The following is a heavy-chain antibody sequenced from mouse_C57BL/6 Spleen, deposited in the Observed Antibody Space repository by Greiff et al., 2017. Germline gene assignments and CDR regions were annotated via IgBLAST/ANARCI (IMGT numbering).Heavy chain of an antibody. V-gene: IGHV3-6*01. CDR2: ISYDGSN. D-gene: IGHD2-4*01. J-gene: IGHJ4*01. CDR3: ARGGDYDGDYAMDY. Sequence: QLQESGPGLVKPSQSLSLTCSVTGYSITSGYYWNWIRQFPGNKLEWMGYISYDGSNNYNPSLKNRISITRDTSKNQFFLKLNSVTTEDTATYYCARGGDYDGDYAMDYWGQGTSVTVSS. CDR1: GYSITSGYY.